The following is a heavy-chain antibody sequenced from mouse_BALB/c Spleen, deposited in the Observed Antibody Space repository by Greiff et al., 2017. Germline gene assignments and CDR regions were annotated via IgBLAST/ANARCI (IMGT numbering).Heavy chain of an antibody. J-gene: IGHJ1*01. D-gene: IGHD1-1*01. CDR2: ISSGGSYT. Sequence: EVMLVESGGGLVKPGGSLKLSCAASGFTFSSYAMSWVRQTPEKSLEWVATISSGGSYTYYPDSVKGRFTISRANAKNTLYLQMSSLRSEDTAMYYCASTVNWYFDVWGAGTTVTVSS. CDR3: ASTVNWYFDV. V-gene: IGHV5-9-1*01. CDR1: GFTFSSYA.